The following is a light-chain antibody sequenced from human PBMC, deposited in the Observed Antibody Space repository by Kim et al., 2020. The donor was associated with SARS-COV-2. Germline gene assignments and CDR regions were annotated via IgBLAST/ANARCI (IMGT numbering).Light chain of an antibody. CDR2: ADD. CDR3: QSYDSDNHWV. Sequence: TLNISCTRSSGSIGTNYVQWYQQRPDSAPTTVIYADDQRPSGISDRFSVFIDTSSNSASLTISGLRTEDEADYYCQSYDSDNHWVFGGGTQLTVL. J-gene: IGLJ3*02. V-gene: IGLV6-57*03. CDR1: SGSIGTNY.